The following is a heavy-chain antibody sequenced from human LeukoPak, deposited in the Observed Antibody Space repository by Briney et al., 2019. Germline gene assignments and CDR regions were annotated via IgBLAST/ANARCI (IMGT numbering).Heavy chain of an antibody. J-gene: IGHJ4*02. CDR2: IFHTGNT. V-gene: IGHV4-4*02. D-gene: IGHD3-22*01. CDR3: ATEMYYDGSGPHFDY. Sequence: PSGTLSLTCAVSGGSISSSNWWSWVRQPPGKGLEWIGEIFHTGNTNYNPSLKSRVTISVDKSKKQLSLKLSSVTAADTAVYYCATEMYYDGSGPHFDYWGQGTLVTVSS. CDR1: GGSISSSNW.